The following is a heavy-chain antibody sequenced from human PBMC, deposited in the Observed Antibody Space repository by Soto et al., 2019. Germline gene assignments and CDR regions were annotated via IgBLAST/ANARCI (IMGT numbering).Heavy chain of an antibody. Sequence: SETLSLTCTVSGGSISGYYWSWIRQPPGKGLEWIGYMYKTGSTVYNPSFKSRVTISVDTSKNQFSLKLSSVTAADTAVYYCARDLWGYCGTDCYPLDVWGQGTTVTVSS. J-gene: IGHJ6*02. CDR1: GGSISGYY. V-gene: IGHV4-59*01. D-gene: IGHD2-21*02. CDR2: MYKTGST. CDR3: ARDLWGYCGTDCYPLDV.